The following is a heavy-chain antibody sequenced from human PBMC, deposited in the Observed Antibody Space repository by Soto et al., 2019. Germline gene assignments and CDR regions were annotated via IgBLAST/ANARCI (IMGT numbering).Heavy chain of an antibody. CDR3: AREYTAWPLAYGLDV. CDR2: ISSRSDI. V-gene: IGHV3-21*01. J-gene: IGHJ6*02. CDR1: GFTFSTYS. D-gene: IGHD2-2*02. Sequence: GGSLRLSCVGSGFTFSTYSINWVRQAPGKGLEWVSSISSRSDIYYAASARGRFTISRDNAKNSVSLQMNSLRAEDTAVYYCAREYTAWPLAYGLDVWGQGTTVTVSS.